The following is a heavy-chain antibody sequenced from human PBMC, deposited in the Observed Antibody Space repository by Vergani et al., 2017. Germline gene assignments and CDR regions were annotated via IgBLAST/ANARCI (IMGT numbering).Heavy chain of an antibody. CDR2: ISGSGGST. V-gene: IGHV3-23*01. J-gene: IGHJ4*02. CDR3: AKAYCSSTSCYSNVGATTVAPFDY. D-gene: IGHD2-2*01. CDR1: GFTFSSYA. Sequence: EVQLLESGGGLVQPGGSLRLSCAASGFTFSSYAMSWVRQAPGKGLEWVSAISGSGGSTYYADSVKGRFTLSRDNSKNSLYLQMNSLRAEDTALYYWAKAYCSSTSCYSNVGATTVAPFDYWGQGTLVTVSS.